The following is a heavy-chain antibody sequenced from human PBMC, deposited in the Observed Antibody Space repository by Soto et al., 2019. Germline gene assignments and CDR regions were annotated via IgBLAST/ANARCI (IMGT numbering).Heavy chain of an antibody. J-gene: IGHJ6*03. V-gene: IGHV3-23*01. CDR2: ISGSGGST. Sequence: EVQLLESGGGLVQPGGSLRLSCAASGFTFSSYAMSWVRQAPGKGLEWVSAISGSGGSTYYADSVKGRFTISRDNSKNTLHLQMNRLRAADTAVYYGAKAGVESTRQNYYYFYYMDVWGRGTTVTVSS. CDR3: AKAGVESTRQNYYYFYYMDV. CDR1: GFTFSSYA. D-gene: IGHD2-15*01.